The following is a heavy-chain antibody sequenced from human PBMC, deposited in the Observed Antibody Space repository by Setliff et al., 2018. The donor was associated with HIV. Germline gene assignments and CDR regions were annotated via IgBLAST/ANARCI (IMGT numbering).Heavy chain of an antibody. CDR2: VFHIGST. V-gene: IGHV4-39*01. Sequence: SETLSLTCSVSSGSISSNTYYWSWIRQPPGRGLEWIASVFHIGSTYHNPSLKSRVSISIDTSKTQVSPKLRSVTAADTAVYYCARLGIANAPDDYWGQGTLVTVSS. CDR3: ARLGIANAPDDY. J-gene: IGHJ4*02. CDR1: SGSISSNTYY. D-gene: IGHD2-21*01.